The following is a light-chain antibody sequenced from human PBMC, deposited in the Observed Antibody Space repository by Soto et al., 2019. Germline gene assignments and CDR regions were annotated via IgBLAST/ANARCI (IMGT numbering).Light chain of an antibody. CDR1: QSISSW. J-gene: IGKJ1*01. CDR2: DAS. CDR3: QQYNSYCWT. V-gene: IGKV1-5*01. Sequence: DIRITKSPSTLSATVGDRVTITCRASQSISSWLAWYQQKPGKAPKLLIYDASSLESGVPSRFSGSGSGTEFTLTISSLQPDDFATYYCQQYNSYCWTFGQGTKVDIK.